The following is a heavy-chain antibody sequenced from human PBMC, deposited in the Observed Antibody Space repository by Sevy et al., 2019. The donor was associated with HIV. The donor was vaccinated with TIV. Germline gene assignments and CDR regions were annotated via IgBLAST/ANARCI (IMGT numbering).Heavy chain of an antibody. J-gene: IGHJ2*01. Sequence: GGSLRLSCQASEFSFSSHSMMWVRQAPVKGLQWVAYISSSGGSIIHYADSVKGRFTISRDNAKKSLYLHLNSLRTEDTALYYCVRVPFPGGYWYFDLWGRGTLVTVSS. CDR1: EFSFSSHS. V-gene: IGHV3-48*04. CDR2: ISSSGGSII. CDR3: VRVPFPGGYWYFDL.